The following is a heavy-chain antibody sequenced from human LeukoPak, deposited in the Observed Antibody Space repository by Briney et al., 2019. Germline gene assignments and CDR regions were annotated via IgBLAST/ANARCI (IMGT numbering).Heavy chain of an antibody. V-gene: IGHV3-23*01. CDR2: ISGSGGST. D-gene: IGHD5-18*01. CDR3: AKEGSVVAATRAWIQLWFYDY. CDR1: GFTFSSYA. Sequence: PGGSLRLSCAASGFTFSSYAMSWVRQAPGKGLEWVSAISGSGGSTYYADSVKGRFTISRDNSKNTLYLQMNSLRAEDTAVYYCAKEGSVVAATRAWIQLWFYDYWGQGTLVTVSS. J-gene: IGHJ4*02.